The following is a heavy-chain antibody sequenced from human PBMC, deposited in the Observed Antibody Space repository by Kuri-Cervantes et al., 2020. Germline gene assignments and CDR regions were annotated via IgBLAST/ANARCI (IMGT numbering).Heavy chain of an antibody. Sequence: SETLSLTCTVSGGSISSSSYYWGWIRQPPGKGLEWIGSIYYSGSTYYNPSLKSRVTISVDTSKNQFSLKLSSVTAADTAVYYCADDYVWGSYLQNWGQGTLVTVSS. D-gene: IGHD3-16*02. J-gene: IGHJ1*01. V-gene: IGHV4-39*07. CDR1: GGSISSSSYY. CDR3: ADDYVWGSYLQN. CDR2: IYYSGST.